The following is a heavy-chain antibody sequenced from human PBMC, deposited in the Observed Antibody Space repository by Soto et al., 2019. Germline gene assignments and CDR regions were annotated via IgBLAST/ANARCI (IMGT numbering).Heavy chain of an antibody. J-gene: IGHJ3*01. Sequence: QVQLLQSGAEVKKPGSSVKVSCKASGGTFSTYTIIWVRQAPGQGLEWMGRTIPMFDVTNTAQSFQRTVTAXAXXAKTTAYLERSSLCSADAARYVCTLCRWPDETVATWGRGTRVTFSS. D-gene: IGHD1-1*01. CDR3: TLCRWPDETVAT. CDR1: GGTFSTYT. V-gene: IGHV1-69*02. CDR2: TIPMFDVT.